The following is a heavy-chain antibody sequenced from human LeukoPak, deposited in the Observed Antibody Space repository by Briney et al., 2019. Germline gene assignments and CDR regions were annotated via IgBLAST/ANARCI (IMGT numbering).Heavy chain of an antibody. D-gene: IGHD1-26*01. CDR3: ARDLSAWELPEDLFDY. J-gene: IGHJ4*02. CDR2: MNPNSGNT. Sequence: ASVKVSCKASGYTFTSYDINWVRQATGQGLEWMGWMNPNSGNTGYAQKFQGRVTITRNTSISTAYMELSSLRSEDTAVYYCARDLSAWELPEDLFDYWGQGTLVTVSS. CDR1: GYTFTSYD. V-gene: IGHV1-8*03.